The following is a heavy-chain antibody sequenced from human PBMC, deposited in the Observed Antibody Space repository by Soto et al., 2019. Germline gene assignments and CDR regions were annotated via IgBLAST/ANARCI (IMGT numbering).Heavy chain of an antibody. Sequence: SETLSLTCTVSGGSISSYYWSWIRQPPGKGLEWIGYIYYSGSTNYNPSLKSRVTISVDTSKNQFSLKLSSVTAADTAVYYCARDRRIGDSYYYYYGMDVWGQGTTVTV. CDR3: ARDRRIGDSYYYYYGMDV. CDR1: GGSISSYY. J-gene: IGHJ6*02. CDR2: IYYSGST. D-gene: IGHD2-21*02. V-gene: IGHV4-59*01.